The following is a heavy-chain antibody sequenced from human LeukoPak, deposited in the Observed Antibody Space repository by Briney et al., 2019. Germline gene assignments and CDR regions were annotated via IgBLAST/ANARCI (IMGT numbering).Heavy chain of an antibody. CDR3: VREARGYHYTYFDY. J-gene: IGHJ4*02. V-gene: IGHV3-13*01. D-gene: IGHD5-18*01. Sequence: GGSLRLSCTASGFTLGGHDMHWVRQTTGDGLERVAAVSAGHHAFYAGSVKGRFTVSREDAKNSLYLQMNSLRAGDTAVYYCVREARGYHYTYFDYWGQGSLVTVSS. CDR1: GFTLGGHD. CDR2: VSAGHHA.